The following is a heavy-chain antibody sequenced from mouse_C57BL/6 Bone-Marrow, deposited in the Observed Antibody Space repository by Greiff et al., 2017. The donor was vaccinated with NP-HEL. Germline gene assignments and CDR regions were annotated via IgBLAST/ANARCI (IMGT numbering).Heavy chain of an antibody. J-gene: IGHJ3*01. CDR3: ARGWLLGNAWFAY. CDR2: IDPSDSYT. D-gene: IGHD2-3*01. CDR1: GYTFTSYW. Sequence: VQLQQPGAELVKPGASVKLSCKASGYTFTSYWMQWVKQRPGQGLEWIGEIDPSDSYTNYNQKFKGKATLTVDTSSRTAYMQLSSLTSEDSAVYYCARGWLLGNAWFAYWGQGTLVTVSA. V-gene: IGHV1-50*01.